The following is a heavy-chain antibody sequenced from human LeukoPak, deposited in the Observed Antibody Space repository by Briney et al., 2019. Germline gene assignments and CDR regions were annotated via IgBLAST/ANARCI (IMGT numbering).Heavy chain of an antibody. V-gene: IGHV1-69*10. CDR1: GGTFTNYT. CDR2: IIPLLGMA. Sequence: SVKLSCKASGGTFTNYTISWVRQAPGHGLEGMGGIIPLLGMANYAQKFQGRVTITADKSTSTAYMELSSLRSEDTAVYYCAIRYSGSLAYDFDYWGQGTLVTVSS. J-gene: IGHJ4*02. D-gene: IGHD1-26*01. CDR3: AIRYSGSLAYDFDY.